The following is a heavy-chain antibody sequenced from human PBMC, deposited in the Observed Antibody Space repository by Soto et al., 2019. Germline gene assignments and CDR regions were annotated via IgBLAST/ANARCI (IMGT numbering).Heavy chain of an antibody. J-gene: IGHJ3*02. D-gene: IGHD4-17*01. V-gene: IGHV1-46*03. CDR2: INPSGGST. Sequence: ASVKVSCKASGYTFTNYYMHGVRQPPGQGLEWMGIINPSGGSTSYAQKFQGRVNMTRDTSTSTVYTELSSLRSEETAVYYCARVHTVTTSGGEAFDIWGQGTMVTVSS. CDR1: GYTFTNYY. CDR3: ARVHTVTTSGGEAFDI.